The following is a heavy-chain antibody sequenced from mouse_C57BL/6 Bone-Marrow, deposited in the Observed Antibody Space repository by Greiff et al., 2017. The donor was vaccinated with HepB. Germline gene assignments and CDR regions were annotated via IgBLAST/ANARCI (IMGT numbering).Heavy chain of an antibody. V-gene: IGHV7-1*01. Sequence: EVKVVESGGGLVQSGRSLRLSCATSGFTFSDFYMEWVRQAPGKGLEWIAASRNKANDYTTEYSASVKGRFIVSRDTYQSILYLQMNALRAEDTAIYYCARDAGYGKRGAMDYWGQGTSVTVSS. CDR1: GFTFSDFY. CDR3: ARDAGYGKRGAMDY. D-gene: IGHD1-1*02. J-gene: IGHJ4*01. CDR2: SRNKANDYTT.